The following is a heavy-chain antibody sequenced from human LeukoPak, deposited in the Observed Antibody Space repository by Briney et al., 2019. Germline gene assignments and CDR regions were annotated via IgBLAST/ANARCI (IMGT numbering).Heavy chain of an antibody. CDR1: GFTFSSYW. CDR3: ATDVVVIPGRGPNDY. Sequence: GGSLRLSCAASGFTFSSYWMSWVRQAPGKGLEWVANIKQDGSEKYYVDSVKGRFTISRDNAKNSLYLQMNRLRAEDTAVYYCATDVVVIPGRGPNDYWGQGTLVTVSS. V-gene: IGHV3-7*03. J-gene: IGHJ4*02. D-gene: IGHD2-2*01. CDR2: IKQDGSEK.